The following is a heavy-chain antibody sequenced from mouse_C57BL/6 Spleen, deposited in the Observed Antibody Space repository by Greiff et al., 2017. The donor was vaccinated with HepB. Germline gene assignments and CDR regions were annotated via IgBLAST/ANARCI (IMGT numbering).Heavy chain of an antibody. D-gene: IGHD1-1*01. CDR2: IWSGGST. J-gene: IGHJ2*01. CDR1: GFSLTSYG. V-gene: IGHV2-2*01. Sequence: VQLQQSGPGLVQPSQSLSITCTVSGFSLTSYGVHWVRQSPGKGLEWLGVIWSGGSTDYNAAFISRLSISKDNSKSQVFFKMNSLQADDTAIYYCARSLHYYGSSYLYYFDYWGQGTTLTVSS. CDR3: ARSLHYYGSSYLYYFDY.